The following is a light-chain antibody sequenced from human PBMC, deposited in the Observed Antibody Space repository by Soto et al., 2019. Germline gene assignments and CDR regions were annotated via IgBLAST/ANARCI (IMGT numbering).Light chain of an antibody. J-gene: IGKJ1*01. CDR3: QQYNSDSST. V-gene: IGKV1-5*01. CDR1: QSLSSW. Sequence: DIQMTHATSTLSASVGDRVTITCRASQSLSSWLAWYQQKPGKAPKLLIYDASSLESEVPSRFSGSGSGTEFTLTISSWQPYEFATYYCQQYNSDSSTFGQGTKVEIK. CDR2: DAS.